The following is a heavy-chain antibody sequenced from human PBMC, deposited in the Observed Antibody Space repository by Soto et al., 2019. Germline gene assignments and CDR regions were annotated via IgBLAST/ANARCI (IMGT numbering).Heavy chain of an antibody. CDR1: GGIFSSFA. Sequence: QVQLVQSGAEVKKPGSSVKVSCKASGGIFSSFAINWVRQAPGQGLEWMGGIIPSFGTSNYAEKFQGRVTLTADTSTTTAYMQLGSLRSEDSAVYYCARELAGFAYWGQGTLLTVSS. V-gene: IGHV1-69*14. J-gene: IGHJ4*02. CDR2: IIPSFGTS. D-gene: IGHD1-1*01. CDR3: ARELAGFAY.